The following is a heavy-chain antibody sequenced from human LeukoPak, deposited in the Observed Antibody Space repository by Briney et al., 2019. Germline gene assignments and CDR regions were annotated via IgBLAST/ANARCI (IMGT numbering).Heavy chain of an antibody. V-gene: IGHV3-66*01. Sequence: SGGSLRLSCAASGFMFSDYFMSWIRQAPGKGLEWVSVIYSGGSTYYADSMKGRFTISRDNSKNTLYLQMNSLRAEDTAVYYCARGNSTVWYFDYWGQGTLVTVSS. J-gene: IGHJ4*02. CDR2: IYSGGST. D-gene: IGHD4-17*01. CDR3: ARGNSTVWYFDY. CDR1: GFMFSDYF.